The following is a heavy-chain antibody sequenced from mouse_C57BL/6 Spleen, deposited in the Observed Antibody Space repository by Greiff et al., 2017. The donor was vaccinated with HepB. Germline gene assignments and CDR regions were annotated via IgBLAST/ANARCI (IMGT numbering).Heavy chain of an antibody. V-gene: IGHV5-4*01. D-gene: IGHD2-1*01. CDR2: ISDGGSYT. Sequence: DVMLVESGGGLVKPGGSLKLSCAASGFTFSSYAMSWVRQTPEKRLEWVATISDGGSYTYYPDNVKGRFTISRDNAKNNLYLQMSHLKSEDTAMYYCARENFGTGPYFDVWGTGTTVTVSS. CDR1: GFTFSSYA. CDR3: ARENFGTGPYFDV. J-gene: IGHJ1*03.